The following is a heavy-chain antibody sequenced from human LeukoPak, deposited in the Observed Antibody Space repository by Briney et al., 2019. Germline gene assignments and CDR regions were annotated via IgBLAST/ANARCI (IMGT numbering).Heavy chain of an antibody. D-gene: IGHD6-13*01. J-gene: IGHJ6*02. CDR2: IYYSGST. CDR1: GGSISSYY. Sequence: SETLSLTCTVSGGSISSYYWSWIRQPPGKGLEWIGYIYYSGSTNYNPSLKSRVAISVDTPKNQFSLKLSSVTAADTAVYYCARHLAAAGPYGMDVWGQGTTVTVSS. V-gene: IGHV4-59*08. CDR3: ARHLAAAGPYGMDV.